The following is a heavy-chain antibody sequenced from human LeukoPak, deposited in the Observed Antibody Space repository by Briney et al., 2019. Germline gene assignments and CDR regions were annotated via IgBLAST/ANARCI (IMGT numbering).Heavy chain of an antibody. CDR3: ARIAMNWFDP. Sequence: SETLSLTCAVYGGSFSGYYWSWIRQPPGKGLEWIGEINHSGSTNYNPSLKSRVTISVDTSKNQFSLRLSSVTAADTAVYYCARIAMNWFDPWGQEPWSPSPQ. J-gene: IGHJ5*02. CDR1: GGSFSGYY. V-gene: IGHV4-34*01. CDR2: INHSGST.